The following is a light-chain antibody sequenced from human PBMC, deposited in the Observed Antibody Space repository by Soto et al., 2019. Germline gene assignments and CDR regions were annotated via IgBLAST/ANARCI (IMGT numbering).Light chain of an antibody. Sequence: QSALTQPRSVSGSPGQSVTISCTGTSSDFGSFDFVSWYQQHPGKAPKPMIFDVSKRPSGVPDRFSGSKSGNTASLTISGLQADDEADYYCCSYAGTYTAYIFGTGTKVTVL. CDR1: SSDFGSFDF. J-gene: IGLJ1*01. V-gene: IGLV2-11*01. CDR3: CSYAGTYTAYI. CDR2: DVS.